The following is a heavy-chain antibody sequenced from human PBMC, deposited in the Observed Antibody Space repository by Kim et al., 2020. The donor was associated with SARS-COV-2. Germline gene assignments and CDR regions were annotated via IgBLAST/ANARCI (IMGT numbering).Heavy chain of an antibody. J-gene: IGHJ3*02. CDR2: IYYSGST. V-gene: IGHV4-39*01. D-gene: IGHD6-13*01. CDR1: GGSISSSSYY. Sequence: SETLSLTCTVSGGSISSSSYYWGWIRQPPGKGLEWIGSIYYSGSTYYNPSLKSRVTISVDTSKNQFSLKLSSVTAADTAVYYCARRLVRDDAFDIWGQG. CDR3: ARRLVRDDAFDI.